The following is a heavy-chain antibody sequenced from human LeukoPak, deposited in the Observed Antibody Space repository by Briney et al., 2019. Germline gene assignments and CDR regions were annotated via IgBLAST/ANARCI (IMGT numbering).Heavy chain of an antibody. D-gene: IGHD3/OR15-3a*01. CDR2: IDPNSGGT. V-gene: IGHV1-2*02. CDR3: ARDREGLAYFDY. J-gene: IGHJ4*02. Sequence: ASVKVSCKASGYTFTGKFIHWVRQAPGQGLEWMGWIDPNSGGTDYAQRFRGRVTMTRDTSTSTAYMDLSSLISDDTAVYYCARDREGLAYFDYWGQGTLVTVSS. CDR1: GYTFTGKF.